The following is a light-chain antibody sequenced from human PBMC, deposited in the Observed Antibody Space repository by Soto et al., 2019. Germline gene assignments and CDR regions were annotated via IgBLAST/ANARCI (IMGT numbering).Light chain of an antibody. CDR2: GAS. CDR3: QHYSKWQPIT. J-gene: IGKJ5*01. Sequence: TQCPSTMTGSPGGMVTLSCSSSQSVGSNLAWYQQKPGQVPRLLIYGASTRATGFPARFSGSGSGTDFTLTISSLRSEDFATYYCQHYSKWQPITFGQGTILE. V-gene: IGKV3-15*01. CDR1: QSVGSN.